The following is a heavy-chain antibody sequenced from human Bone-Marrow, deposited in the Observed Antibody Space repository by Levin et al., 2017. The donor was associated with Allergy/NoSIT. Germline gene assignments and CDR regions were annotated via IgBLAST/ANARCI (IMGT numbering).Heavy chain of an antibody. J-gene: IGHJ6*02. V-gene: IGHV3-11*01. CDR2: ISSSGSTI. D-gene: IGHD3-10*01. CDR1: GFRLSEYY. CDR3: GRDIFFGRYHGSGEVDRGMGD. Sequence: PGGSLRLSCAASGFRLSEYYMSWIRQAPGKGLEWIAYISSSGSTIYYADSVKGRFSISKDNAKNSLYLQMNSLRAEDPAKYYGGRDIFFGRYHGSGEVDRGMGDWGQGTTVTVAS.